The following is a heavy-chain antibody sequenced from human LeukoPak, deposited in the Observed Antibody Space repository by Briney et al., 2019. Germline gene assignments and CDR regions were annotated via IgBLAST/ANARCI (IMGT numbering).Heavy chain of an antibody. J-gene: IGHJ6*03. CDR2: ISYDGSNR. D-gene: IGHD1-1*01. CDR1: GFTFSSYA. V-gene: IGHV3-30-3*01. Sequence: PGGSLRLSCAASGFTFSSYAMHWVRQAPGKGLEWVAVISYDGSNRYYADSVKGRFTISRDNSKNTLYLQMNSLRAEDTAVYYCARPDDPEERGGSFWYYYYMDVWGKGTTVTVSS. CDR3: ARPDDPEERGGSFWYYYYMDV.